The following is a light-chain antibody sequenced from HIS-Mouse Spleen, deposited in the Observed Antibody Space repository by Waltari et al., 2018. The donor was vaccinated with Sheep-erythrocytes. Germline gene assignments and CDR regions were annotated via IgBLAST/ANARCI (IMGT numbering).Light chain of an antibody. V-gene: IGLV3-19*01. CDR1: SLRSYY. CDR3: NSRDSSGNHLGVV. J-gene: IGLJ2*01. Sequence: SSELTQDPAVSVALGQTVRITCQGDSLRSYYASWFQQKPGQAPVLVIYGKNNRPSGTPDRFSGSSSGNTASLTITAPQAEDEADFYCNSRDSSGNHLGVVFGGGTKLTVL. CDR2: GKN.